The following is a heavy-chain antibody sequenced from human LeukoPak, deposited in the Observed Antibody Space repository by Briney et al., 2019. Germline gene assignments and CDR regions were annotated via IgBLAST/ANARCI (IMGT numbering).Heavy chain of an antibody. Sequence: GGSLRLSCAASGFTLSNYWMHWVRQAPGKGLVWVSRINIDGSTTTYADSVKGRFTSSRDNAKNTLYLQMNSLRAEDTAVYYSVGELLPYYGMDVWGQGTTVTVSS. D-gene: IGHD3-10*01. V-gene: IGHV3-74*01. J-gene: IGHJ6*02. CDR1: GFTLSNYW. CDR3: VGELLPYYGMDV. CDR2: INIDGSTT.